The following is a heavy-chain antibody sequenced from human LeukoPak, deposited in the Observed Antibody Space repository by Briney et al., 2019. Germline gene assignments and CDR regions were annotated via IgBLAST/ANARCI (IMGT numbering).Heavy chain of an antibody. CDR2: IYYSGST. V-gene: IGHV4-39*07. CDR3: ASGYSYGYFDY. Sequence: SETLSLTCTVSGGSISSSSYYWGWIRQPPGKGLEWIGTIYYSGSTYYNPSLKSRVTISVDTSKNQFSLKLSSVTAADTAVYYCASGYSYGYFDYWGQGTLVTVSS. D-gene: IGHD5-18*01. J-gene: IGHJ4*02. CDR1: GGSISSSSYY.